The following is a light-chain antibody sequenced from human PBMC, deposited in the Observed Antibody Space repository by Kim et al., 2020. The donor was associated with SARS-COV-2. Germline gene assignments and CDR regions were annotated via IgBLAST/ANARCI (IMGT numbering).Light chain of an antibody. CDR2: DVS. V-gene: IGLV2-14*01. CDR3: SSYTSSSTSPYV. J-gene: IGLJ1*01. Sequence: QSALTQPASVSVSPGQSITISCTGTSSDVGGYNYVSWYQQHPGKAPKLMIYDVSKRPSGVSNRFSGSKSGNTASLTISGLQAEDEADYYCSSYTSSSTSPYVFGTGTKVTVL. CDR1: SSDVGGYNY.